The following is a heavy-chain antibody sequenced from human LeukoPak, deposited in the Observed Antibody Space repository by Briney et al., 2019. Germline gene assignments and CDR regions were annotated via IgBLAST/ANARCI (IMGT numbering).Heavy chain of an antibody. CDR3: ARGQLWSHEPFDP. V-gene: IGHV4-34*01. Sequence: SETLSLTSAVYGGSFSGYYWSWIRQPPGKGLEWVGEINHSGSTNYNPSLKSRVTISVDTSKNQFSLKLSSVTAADTAVYYCARGQLWSHEPFDPWGQGTLVTVSS. CDR1: GGSFSGYY. CDR2: INHSGST. D-gene: IGHD5-18*01. J-gene: IGHJ5*02.